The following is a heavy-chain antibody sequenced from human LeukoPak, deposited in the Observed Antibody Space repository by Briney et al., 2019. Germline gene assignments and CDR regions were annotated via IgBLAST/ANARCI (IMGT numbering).Heavy chain of an antibody. V-gene: IGHV3-30*02. Sequence: GGSLRPSCAASGFAFSSHGMHWVRQAPGKGLEWVTFIRFNGSTKYYIDSVKGRFTISRDNAKNLLYLQMNSLRAEDTAVYYCSRDPRAIDYLGQGTLVTVSS. CDR2: IRFNGSTK. J-gene: IGHJ4*02. CDR1: GFAFSSHG. CDR3: SRDPRAIDY.